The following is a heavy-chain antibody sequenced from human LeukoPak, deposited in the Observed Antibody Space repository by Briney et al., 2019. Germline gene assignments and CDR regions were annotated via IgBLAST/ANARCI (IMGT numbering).Heavy chain of an antibody. V-gene: IGHV4-34*01. J-gene: IGHJ6*02. CDR1: GGSFSGYY. CDR2: INHSGST. Sequence: SETLSLTCAVYGGSFSGYYWSWIRQPPGKGLEWIGEINHSGSTNYNPSLKSRVTMSVDTSKNQFSLKLSSVTAADTAVYYCVRTMVRGVNHGMDVRGQGTTVTVSS. CDR3: VRTMVRGVNHGMDV. D-gene: IGHD3-10*01.